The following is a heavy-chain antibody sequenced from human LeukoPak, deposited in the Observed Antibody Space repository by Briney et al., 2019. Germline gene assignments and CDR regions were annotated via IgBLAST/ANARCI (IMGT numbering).Heavy chain of an antibody. CDR3: ARDRSSYYDFWSGTQADAFDI. J-gene: IGHJ3*02. Sequence: SETLSLTCTVSGGSISSYYWSWIRQPPGKGLEWIGYIHYSGSTNYNPSLKSRVTISVDTSKNQFSLKLSSVTAADTAVYYCARDRSSYYDFWSGTQADAFDIWGQGTMVTVSS. CDR1: GGSISSYY. CDR2: IHYSGST. D-gene: IGHD3-3*01. V-gene: IGHV4-59*01.